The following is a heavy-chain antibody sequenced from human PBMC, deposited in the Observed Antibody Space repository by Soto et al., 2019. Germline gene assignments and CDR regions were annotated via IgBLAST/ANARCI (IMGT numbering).Heavy chain of an antibody. Sequence: EEQLLESGGGLVQPGGSLRLSCAVSGFTFRDYGMSWVRQAPGQGLEWVSAISGRGDWTYYADSVKGRFTTSRDNSKNTLYLQMNTLRAEDTAIYFCAKDVFADSKPFDYWGQGTLVTVSS. J-gene: IGHJ4*02. D-gene: IGHD2-21*01. CDR3: AKDVFADSKPFDY. V-gene: IGHV3-23*01. CDR2: ISGRGDWT. CDR1: GFTFRDYG.